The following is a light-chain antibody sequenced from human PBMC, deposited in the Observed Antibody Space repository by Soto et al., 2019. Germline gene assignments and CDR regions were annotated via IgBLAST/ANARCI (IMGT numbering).Light chain of an antibody. CDR1: SSDVGGYNY. J-gene: IGLJ2*01. CDR2: EVS. Sequence: QYALTQPPSASGSPGQSGTISCTGTSSDVGGYNYVSWYQQHPGKAPKFLIFEVSRRPSGVPDRFSGSKSGNTASLTVSGLQADDEADYYCSSYAGSNNPVIFGGGTKLTVL. V-gene: IGLV2-8*01. CDR3: SSYAGSNNPVI.